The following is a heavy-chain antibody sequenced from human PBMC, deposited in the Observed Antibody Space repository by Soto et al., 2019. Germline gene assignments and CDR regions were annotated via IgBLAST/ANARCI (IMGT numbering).Heavy chain of an antibody. J-gene: IGHJ4*02. V-gene: IGHV3-23*05. D-gene: IGHD6-13*01. CDR2: IDSSGQYT. Sequence: GGALRLSCAASGLIFSSFAMTWVRQAPGKGLAWVSSIDSSGQYTYYADSVRGRFTISRDNPRDTLSLQMNNLRAEDTAIYYCAKLTAAGSTYWGPGTLVTVS. CDR3: AKLTAAGSTY. CDR1: GLIFSSFA.